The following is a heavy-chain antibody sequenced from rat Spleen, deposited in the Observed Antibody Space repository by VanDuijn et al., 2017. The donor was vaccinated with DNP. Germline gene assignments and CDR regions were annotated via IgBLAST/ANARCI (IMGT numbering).Heavy chain of an antibody. D-gene: IGHD1-5*01. V-gene: IGHV3-1*01. CDR3: ARLGTQGFAY. CDR1: GYSITRNY. CDR2: ISYSGST. J-gene: IGHJ3*01. Sequence: EVQLQESGPGLVKPSQSLSLTCSVTGYSITRNYWGWIRKIPGNKMEWMGYISYSGSTSYNPSLKSRFSITRDTSKNQFFLQVNSVTTEDTATYYCARLGTQGFAYWGQGTLVTVSS.